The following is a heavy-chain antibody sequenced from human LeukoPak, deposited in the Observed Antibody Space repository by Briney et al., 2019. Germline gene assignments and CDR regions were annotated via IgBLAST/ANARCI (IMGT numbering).Heavy chain of an antibody. CDR1: GYSFATFA. CDR3: ARDVLRYFDWSEYFQH. CDR2: INPDNGHT. Sequence: ASVKVSCKASGYSFATFAIHWVRQAPGQRLEWMGWINPDNGHTKYSEKLQGRVTMTSDTSATTAYMELSSLRSDDTAVYYCARDVLRYFDWSEYFQHWGQGTLVTVSS. V-gene: IGHV1-3*01. D-gene: IGHD3-9*01. J-gene: IGHJ1*01.